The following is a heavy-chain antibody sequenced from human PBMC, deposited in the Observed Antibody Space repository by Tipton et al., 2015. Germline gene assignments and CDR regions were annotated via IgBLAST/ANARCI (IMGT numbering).Heavy chain of an antibody. CDR1: AYSISSDYY. V-gene: IGHV4-38-2*01. D-gene: IGHD2-21*02. J-gene: IGHJ4*02. Sequence: TLSLTCAVSAYSISSDYYWGWIRQPPGKGLEWIGSISHSGNTYSNPSLKSRVTMSRDTPKNQFSLKLTSVTAADTAVYYCASPSLPHDRGDYYFQSWGQGSLVTVSS. CDR2: ISHSGNT. CDR3: ASPSLPHDRGDYYFQS.